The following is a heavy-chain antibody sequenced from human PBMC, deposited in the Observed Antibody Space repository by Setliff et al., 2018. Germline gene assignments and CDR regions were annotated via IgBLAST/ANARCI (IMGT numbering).Heavy chain of an antibody. Sequence: PGGSLRLSCAASGFAFSTYGMHWVRQAPGKGLEWVAFIRYDGSYEYYADSVQGRFTISRDNSKNTLFLHMNNLRPEDTALYYCAKASLAYSFGYYFDSWGQGALVTVSS. CDR3: AKASLAYSFGYYFDS. CDR1: GFAFSTYG. V-gene: IGHV3-30*02. CDR2: IRYDGSYE. D-gene: IGHD5-18*01. J-gene: IGHJ4*01.